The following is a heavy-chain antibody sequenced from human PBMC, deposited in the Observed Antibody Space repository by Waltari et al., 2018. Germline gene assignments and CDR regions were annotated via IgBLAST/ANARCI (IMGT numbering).Heavy chain of an antibody. CDR2: INHSGRT. J-gene: IGHJ6*03. D-gene: IGHD3-3*01. V-gene: IGHV4-34*01. CDR3: ARANTIFGVIRTWYYMDV. Sequence: QVQLQQWGAGLLKPSETLSLTCVVSGGSFSGYYWSWIRQPPGKGLEWIGEINHSGRTNSNPSLKSRVTIAIDTSKIQFSLKLRSVTVADTAVCYCARANTIFGVIRTWYYMDVWGKGTPVTVSS. CDR1: GGSFSGYY.